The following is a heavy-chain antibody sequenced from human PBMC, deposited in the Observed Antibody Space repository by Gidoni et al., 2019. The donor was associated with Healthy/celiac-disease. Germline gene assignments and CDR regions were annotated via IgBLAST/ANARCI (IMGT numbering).Heavy chain of an antibody. CDR3: ARHVLVRGVITLPLFDY. CDR2: IDPSDSYT. CDR1: GYSFTSYW. D-gene: IGHD3-10*01. Sequence: EVQLVQSGAEVKKPGESRRISCKGSGYSFTSYWISWVRQMPGKGLEWMGRIDPSDSYTNDSPSVQGHVTIAADKSISTADLQWSSLKASDTAMYYCARHVLVRGVITLPLFDYWGQGTLVTVSS. V-gene: IGHV5-10-1*03. J-gene: IGHJ4*02.